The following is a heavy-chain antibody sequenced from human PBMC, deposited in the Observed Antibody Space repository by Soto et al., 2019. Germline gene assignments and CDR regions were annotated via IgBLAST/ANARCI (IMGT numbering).Heavy chain of an antibody. J-gene: IGHJ4*02. CDR1: GGVFSSFG. Sequence: QVQLVQSGAEVKKPGSSVRVSCKSSGGVFSSFGLSWVRQAPGQGLERMGGIIPIFGSANYAQKFQGRVTITADDSTSTVYMELSSLRSEDTALYYCARGRGNSAVITTFDYWGQGTLVTVSS. V-gene: IGHV1-69*01. CDR2: IIPIFGSA. CDR3: ARGRGNSAVITTFDY. D-gene: IGHD3-16*01.